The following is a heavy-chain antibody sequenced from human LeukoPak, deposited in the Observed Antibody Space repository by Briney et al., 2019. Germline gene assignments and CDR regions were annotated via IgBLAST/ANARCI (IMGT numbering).Heavy chain of an antibody. CDR3: TRDLSFEGVDALDI. Sequence: PGGSLRLSCTASGFSFGYYAMNWVRQAPGKGLEWVGCIRSTAYGGTREYAAPVKGRFTISRDDSKSIAYLQMNSLKAEDTAVYYCTRDLSFEGVDALDIWGQGTMATVSS. D-gene: IGHD3/OR15-3a*01. J-gene: IGHJ3*02. V-gene: IGHV3-49*04. CDR2: IRSTAYGGTR. CDR1: GFSFGYYA.